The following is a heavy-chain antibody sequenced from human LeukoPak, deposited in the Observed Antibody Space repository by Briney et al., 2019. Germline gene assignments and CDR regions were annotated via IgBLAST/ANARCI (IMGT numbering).Heavy chain of an antibody. CDR2: ISTNGGST. J-gene: IGHJ3*02. CDR1: GFTFSSYS. CDR3: ARDGDTTIVNFAFDI. V-gene: IGHV3-64*01. Sequence: GGSLRLSCAASGFTFSSYSMDWVRQAPGKGLEYVSSISTNGGSTYYANSVKGRFTISRDNSKNSLHLQLNSLRDEDTAVYYCARDGDTTIVNFAFDIWGQGTMVTVSS. D-gene: IGHD3-16*02.